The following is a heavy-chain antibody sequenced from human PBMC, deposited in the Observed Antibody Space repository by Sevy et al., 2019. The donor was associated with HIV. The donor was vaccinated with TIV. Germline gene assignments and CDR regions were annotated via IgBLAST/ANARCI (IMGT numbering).Heavy chain of an antibody. CDR2: ISGSGGST. CDR3: AKDGKPVLLWFGESEGVRGTDYYYYMDV. D-gene: IGHD3-10*01. V-gene: IGHV3-23*01. Sequence: GGSLRLSCAASGFTFSSYAMSWVRQAPGKGLEWVSAISGSGGSTYYADSVKGRFTISRDNSKNTLYLQMNSLRAEDTAVYYWAKDGKPVLLWFGESEGVRGTDYYYYMDVWGKGTTVTVSS. CDR1: GFTFSSYA. J-gene: IGHJ6*03.